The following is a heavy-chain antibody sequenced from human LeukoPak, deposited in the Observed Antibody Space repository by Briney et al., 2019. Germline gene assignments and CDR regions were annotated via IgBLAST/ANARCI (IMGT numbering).Heavy chain of an antibody. V-gene: IGHV1-18*01. Sequence: ASVKVSCKASGYTFVSYGISWVRQAPGQGLEWMGWISGYNGKTTYAEKFQGRVAVTIDRSRSTAYLELRSLRSDDTAIYYCARDWVGDTATLDYYRGMDVWGQGATVIVSS. CDR2: ISGYNGKT. CDR3: ARDWVGDTATLDYYRGMDV. J-gene: IGHJ6*02. D-gene: IGHD5-18*01. CDR1: GYTFVSYG.